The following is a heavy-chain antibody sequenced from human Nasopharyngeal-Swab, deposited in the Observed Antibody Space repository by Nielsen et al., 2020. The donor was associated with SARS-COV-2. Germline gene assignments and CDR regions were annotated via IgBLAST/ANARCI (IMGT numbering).Heavy chain of an antibody. Sequence: SVKVSCKASGGTFSSYAISWVRQAPGQGLEWMGGIIPIFGTANYAQKFQGRVTITAAESTSTAYMELSSLRSEDTAVYYCARDSGIVVRLSYYYYMDVWGKGTTVTVSS. CDR3: ARDSGIVVRLSYYYYMDV. CDR1: GGTFSSYA. J-gene: IGHJ6*03. D-gene: IGHD6-6*01. CDR2: IIPIFGTA. V-gene: IGHV1-69*13.